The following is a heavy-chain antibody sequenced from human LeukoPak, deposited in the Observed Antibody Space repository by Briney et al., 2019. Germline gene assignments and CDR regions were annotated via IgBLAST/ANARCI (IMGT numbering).Heavy chain of an antibody. CDR3: ARVRWPGAKY. CDR2: IKQDGSEK. CDR1: GFTXSTFW. J-gene: IGHJ4*02. V-gene: IGHV3-7*01. D-gene: IGHD5-24*01. Sequence: GSLRLSCXGSGFTXSTFWMSWVRQAPGRGLEWVANIKQDGSEKYYVDSVKGRFTIFRDNAKNSVYLQMNSLRVEDTAVYYCARVRWPGAKYWGQGTLVTVSS.